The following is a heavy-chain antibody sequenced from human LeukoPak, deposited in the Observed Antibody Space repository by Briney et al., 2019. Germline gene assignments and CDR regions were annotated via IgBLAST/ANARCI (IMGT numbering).Heavy chain of an antibody. D-gene: IGHD4-17*01. Sequence: SETLSLTCTVSGGSISSYYWSWIRQPPGKGLEWIGYIYYSGGTNYNPSLKSRVTISVDTSKNQFSLKLSSVTAADTAVYYCASYGDYDNWFDPWGQGTLVTVSS. CDR3: ASYGDYDNWFDP. V-gene: IGHV4-59*01. CDR1: GGSISSYY. J-gene: IGHJ5*02. CDR2: IYYSGGT.